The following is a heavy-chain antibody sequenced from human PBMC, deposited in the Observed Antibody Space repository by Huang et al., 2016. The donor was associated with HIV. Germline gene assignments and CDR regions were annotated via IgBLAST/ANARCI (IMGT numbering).Heavy chain of an antibody. CDR2: INPDNGGT. V-gene: IGHV1-2*02. J-gene: IGHJ1*01. CDR3: ARVDLGFSSDWSNIYFQH. CDR1: GYTFTGYY. Sequence: QVQLVQSGAEVKVPGASVKVSCKASGYTFTGYYLHWVRQAPGQGLEWMGWINPDNGGTDQAQKFQGRVTMTRDTSISTAYMELRRLRPDDTAVYYCARVDLGFSSDWSNIYFQHWGQGTLVTVSS. D-gene: IGHD6-19*01.